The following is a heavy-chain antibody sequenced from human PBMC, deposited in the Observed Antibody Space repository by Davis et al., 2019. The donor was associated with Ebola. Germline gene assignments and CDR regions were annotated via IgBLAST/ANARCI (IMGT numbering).Heavy chain of an antibody. Sequence: GESLKISCAASGFTFNSYSMNWVRQAPGKGLEWVSSISSSSSYIYHADSVKGRFTISRDNAKNSLYLQMNSLRAEDTAVYYCAREEGLDYDILSYYYGMDVWGQGTTVTVSS. CDR2: ISSSSSYI. V-gene: IGHV3-21*01. CDR1: GFTFNSYS. J-gene: IGHJ6*02. CDR3: AREEGLDYDILSYYYGMDV. D-gene: IGHD3-9*01.